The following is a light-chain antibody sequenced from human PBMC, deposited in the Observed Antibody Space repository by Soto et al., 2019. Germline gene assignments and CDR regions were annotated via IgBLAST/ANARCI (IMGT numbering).Light chain of an antibody. CDR2: AAS. CDR1: QSIRSY. V-gene: IGKV1-39*01. J-gene: IGKJ2*01. Sequence: DIQVTQSPSSLSASVGDRVTITCRAGQSIRSYLNWYQQKPGKAPKLLIYAASSLQSGVPSRFSGRGSGTDFTLTISSLQPEDFASYYCQQSYSTPYTFGQGTKLDIK. CDR3: QQSYSTPYT.